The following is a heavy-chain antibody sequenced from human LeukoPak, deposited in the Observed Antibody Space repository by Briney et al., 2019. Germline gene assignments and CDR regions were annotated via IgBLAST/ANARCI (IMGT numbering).Heavy chain of an antibody. Sequence: SQTLSLTCTVSGGSISSGYYFWSWIRQPAGEGLEWIGRIHTSGSTNYNPSLKSRVTISVDTSKNQFSLKLSSVTAADTAVYYCARDSGYCSGGSCYVLNGFDIWGQGTMVTVSS. CDR3: ARDSGYCSGGSCYVLNGFDI. CDR2: IHTSGST. CDR1: GGSISSGYYF. D-gene: IGHD2-15*01. V-gene: IGHV4-61*02. J-gene: IGHJ3*02.